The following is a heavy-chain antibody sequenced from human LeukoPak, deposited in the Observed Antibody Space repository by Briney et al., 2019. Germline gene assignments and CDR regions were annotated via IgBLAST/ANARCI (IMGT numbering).Heavy chain of an antibody. D-gene: IGHD1-14*01. Sequence: GGSLRLSCAASGFTVITNDMTWVRQAPGKGLEWVSVLYSDGNTKYADSVQGRFTISRDNSNNTLYLEMNSLSPDDTAVYYCARGVEPLAANTLAYWGQGTPVTVSS. V-gene: IGHV3-53*01. CDR2: LYSDGNT. CDR1: GFTVITND. J-gene: IGHJ4*02. CDR3: ARGVEPLAANTLAY.